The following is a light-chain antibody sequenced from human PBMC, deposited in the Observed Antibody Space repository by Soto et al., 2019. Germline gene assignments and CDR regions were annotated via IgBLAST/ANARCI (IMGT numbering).Light chain of an antibody. Sequence: SYELTQPPSVSVAPGKTASVACGGSNIGSKSVHWYHKKSGQAAVVVMYYDSDRPSGIPGRFSGSNSGNTATLTISRVDAGDEADYYCQVWDISSGHVVFGGGTKLTVL. CDR3: QVWDISSGHVV. V-gene: IGLV3-21*01. J-gene: IGLJ3*02. CDR2: YDS. CDR1: NIGSKS.